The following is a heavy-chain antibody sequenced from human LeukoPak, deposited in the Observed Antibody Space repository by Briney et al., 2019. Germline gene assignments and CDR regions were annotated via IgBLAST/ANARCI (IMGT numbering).Heavy chain of an antibody. Sequence: PGGSLRLSCAASGFTFDDYAMHWVRQAPGKGLEWVSGISWNSGSIGYADSVKGRFTISRDNAKNSLYLQMNSLRAEDTAVYYCARGLKTQQRYSGSYHWNPGVLFDPWGQGTLVTVSS. CDR1: GFTFDDYA. D-gene: IGHD1-26*01. CDR2: ISWNSGSI. J-gene: IGHJ5*02. V-gene: IGHV3-9*01. CDR3: ARGLKTQQRYSGSYHWNPGVLFDP.